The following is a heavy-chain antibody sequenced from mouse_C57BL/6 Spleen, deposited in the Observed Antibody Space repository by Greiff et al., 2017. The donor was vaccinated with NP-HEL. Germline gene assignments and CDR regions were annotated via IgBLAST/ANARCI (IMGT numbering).Heavy chain of an antibody. Sequence: QVQLQQPGAELVRPGSSVKLSCKASGYTFTSYWMHWVKQRPIQGLEWIGNIDPSDSETHYHQKFKDKATLTVDKSSITAYMQLSSLTSEDSAVYYCARLTDSNYLYYAMDYWGQGTSVTVSS. J-gene: IGHJ4*01. CDR3: ARLTDSNYLYYAMDY. CDR2: IDPSDSET. CDR1: GYTFTSYW. D-gene: IGHD2-5*01. V-gene: IGHV1-52*01.